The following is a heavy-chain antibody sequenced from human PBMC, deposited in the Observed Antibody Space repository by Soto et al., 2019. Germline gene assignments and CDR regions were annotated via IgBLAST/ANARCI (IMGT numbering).Heavy chain of an antibody. CDR2: ITGSGVTT. CDR1: GFTFSSYA. V-gene: IGHV3-23*01. D-gene: IGHD3-16*01. J-gene: IGHJ4*02. CDR3: AKIGPPPRGAGFRGGCDF. Sequence: EVQLLESGGGLVQPGGSLRLSCAASGFTFSSYAMSWVRQAPGKGLEWVSAITGSGVTTYYEDSVKGRFTISRVNSKNTLYLQMSSLSAEDTAVYYCAKIGPPPRGAGFRGGCDFWGQGTLVTVSS.